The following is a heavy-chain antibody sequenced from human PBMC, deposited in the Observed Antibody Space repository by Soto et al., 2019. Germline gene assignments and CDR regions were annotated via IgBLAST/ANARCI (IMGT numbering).Heavy chain of an antibody. Sequence: ASXKVSCKASGYTFTSYDINWVRQATGQGLEWMGWMNPNSGNTGYAQKFQGRVTMTRNTSISTAYMELSSLRSEDTAVYYCARGDTVVVPAALRGPHDAFDIWGQGTMVTVSS. CDR2: MNPNSGNT. V-gene: IGHV1-8*01. D-gene: IGHD2-2*01. CDR3: ARGDTVVVPAALRGPHDAFDI. J-gene: IGHJ3*02. CDR1: GYTFTSYD.